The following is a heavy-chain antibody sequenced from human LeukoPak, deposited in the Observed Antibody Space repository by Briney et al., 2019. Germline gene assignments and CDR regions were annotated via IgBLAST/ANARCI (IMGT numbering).Heavy chain of an antibody. Sequence: GASVKVSCKVSGYTLTELSMHWVRQAPGKGLEWMGGFDPEDGETIYAQKFQGRVTMTEDTSTDTAYMELSSLRSEDTAVYYCATDRITMVRGVITPFPFDYWGQGTLVTVSS. CDR1: GYTLTELS. V-gene: IGHV1-24*01. J-gene: IGHJ4*02. CDR3: ATDRITMVRGVITPFPFDY. CDR2: FDPEDGET. D-gene: IGHD3-10*01.